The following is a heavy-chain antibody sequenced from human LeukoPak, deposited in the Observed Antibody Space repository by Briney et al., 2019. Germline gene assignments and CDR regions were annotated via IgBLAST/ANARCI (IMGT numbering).Heavy chain of an antibody. CDR1: GDSITSSSYY. J-gene: IGHJ6*03. V-gene: IGHV4-39*01. CDR3: ARQGVGTYDYGDEGYYMDV. CDR2: IYYSGST. D-gene: IGHD4-17*01. Sequence: PSETLSLTCTVSGDSITSSSYYWGWIRQPPGKGLEWIGSIYYSGSTYYTPSLKSRVIISVDTSKNQFSLQLSSVTAADTAVYYCARQGVGTYDYGDEGYYMDVWGKGTTVTISS.